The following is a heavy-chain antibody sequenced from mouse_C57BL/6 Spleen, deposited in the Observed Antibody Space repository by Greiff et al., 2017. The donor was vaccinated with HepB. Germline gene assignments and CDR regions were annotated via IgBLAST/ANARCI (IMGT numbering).Heavy chain of an antibody. D-gene: IGHD1-1*01. V-gene: IGHV1-53*01. Sequence: QVQLQQPGTELVKPGASVKLSCKASGYTFTSYWMHWVKQRPGQGLEWIGNINPSNGGTNYNEKFKSKATLTVDKSSSTAYMQLSSLTSEDSAVYYCAREAPYYYGSRYYAMDYWGQGTSVTVSS. CDR3: AREAPYYYGSRYYAMDY. CDR2: INPSNGGT. J-gene: IGHJ4*01. CDR1: GYTFTSYW.